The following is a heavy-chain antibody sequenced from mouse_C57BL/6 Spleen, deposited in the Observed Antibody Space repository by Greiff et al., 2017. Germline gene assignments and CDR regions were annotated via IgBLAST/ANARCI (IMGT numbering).Heavy chain of an antibody. D-gene: IGHD1-1*01. V-gene: IGHV1-7*01. J-gene: IGHJ1*03. CDR2: INPSSGYT. CDR1: GYTFTTYW. CDR3: ARDYGSSYRYFDV. Sequence: VQLQQSGAELAKPGASVKLSCKASGYTFTTYWMHWVKQRPGQGLEWIGYINPSSGYTKYNQKFKDKATLTADKSSSTAYMQLSSLTYEDSAVYYCARDYGSSYRYFDVWGTGTTVTVSS.